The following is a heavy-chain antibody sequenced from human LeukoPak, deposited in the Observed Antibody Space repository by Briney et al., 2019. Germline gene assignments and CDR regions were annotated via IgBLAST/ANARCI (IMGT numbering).Heavy chain of an antibody. Sequence: GASVKVSCKASGYTFTGYYLHWVRHAPGQGLEWMGWINPNSGGTNYAQKFQGRVTMTRDTSISTAYMELSRLRSDDTAVYYCARDRWGLYYFDYWGQGTLVTVSS. CDR1: GYTFTGYY. CDR2: INPNSGGT. J-gene: IGHJ4*02. D-gene: IGHD3-16*01. V-gene: IGHV1-2*02. CDR3: ARDRWGLYYFDY.